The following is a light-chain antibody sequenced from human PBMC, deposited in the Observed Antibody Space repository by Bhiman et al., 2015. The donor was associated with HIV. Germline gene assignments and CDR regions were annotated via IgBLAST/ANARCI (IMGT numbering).Light chain of an antibody. Sequence: QSVLTQPPSVSGAPGQRIHHLLHWEQLQHRGRVMMYIGINKFQENAPKFLIFGNNNRPSGVPDRFSGSKSGASASLVITGLQVDDEADYYCQSYDNTLSGSVFGSGTKVTVL. CDR1: LQHRGRVM. CDR2: GNN. J-gene: IGLJ1*01. CDR3: QSYDNTLSGSV. V-gene: IGLV1-40*01.